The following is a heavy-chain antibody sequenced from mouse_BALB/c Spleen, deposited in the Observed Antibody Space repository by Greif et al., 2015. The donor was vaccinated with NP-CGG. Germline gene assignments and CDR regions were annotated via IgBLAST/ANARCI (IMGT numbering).Heavy chain of an antibody. Sequence: EVMLVESGGGLVKPGGSLKLSCAASGFTFSSYAMSWVRQTPEKRLEWVATISSGGSYTYYPDSVKGRFTISRDNAKNTLYLQMSSLRSEDTAMYYCARHHYDYDEGFAYWGQGTLVTVSA. J-gene: IGHJ3*01. V-gene: IGHV5-9-1*01. CDR1: GFTFSSYA. CDR2: ISSGGSYT. D-gene: IGHD2-4*01. CDR3: ARHHYDYDEGFAY.